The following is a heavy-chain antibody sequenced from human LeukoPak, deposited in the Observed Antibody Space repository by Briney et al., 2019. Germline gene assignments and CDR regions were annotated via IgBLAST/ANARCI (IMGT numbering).Heavy chain of an antibody. Sequence: PGRSLRLSCAASGFTFSSYGMHWVRQAPGKGLEWVAVISYGGSNKYYADSVKGRFTISRDNSKNTLYLQMNSLRAEDTAVYYCAKDRWERDTAMVTPDYWGQGTLVTVSS. CDR1: GFTFSSYG. CDR3: AKDRWERDTAMVTPDY. V-gene: IGHV3-30*18. J-gene: IGHJ4*02. D-gene: IGHD5-18*01. CDR2: ISYGGSNK.